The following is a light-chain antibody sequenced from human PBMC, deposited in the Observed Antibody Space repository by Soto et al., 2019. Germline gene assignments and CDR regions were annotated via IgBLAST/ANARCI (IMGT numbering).Light chain of an antibody. V-gene: IGKV1-5*03. Sequence: DIHLTRCPSTLSASVGDRLTIACVSCQSVSSWLAWYQQKPGKAPKLLIYKASSLESGVPSRFSGSGSGTEFTLAISSLQPDDFATYYCQQYNSYSWMFGQGTKVDIK. J-gene: IGKJ1*01. CDR1: QSVSSW. CDR2: KAS. CDR3: QQYNSYSWM.